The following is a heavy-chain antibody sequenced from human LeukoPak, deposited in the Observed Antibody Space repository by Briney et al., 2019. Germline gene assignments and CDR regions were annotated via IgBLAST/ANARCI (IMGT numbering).Heavy chain of an antibody. CDR3: ATAAAGWDSLDS. Sequence: GESLKISCKGSGYRFTNYWIDWVRQIPGEGLEWMGTIYPGDSDTRYSPSFQGQVTISADKSISTAYLQWSSLQASDTAMYYCATAAAGWDSLDSWGQGTLVTVSS. V-gene: IGHV5-51*01. CDR1: GYRFTNYW. J-gene: IGHJ4*02. D-gene: IGHD6-13*01. CDR2: IYPGDSDT.